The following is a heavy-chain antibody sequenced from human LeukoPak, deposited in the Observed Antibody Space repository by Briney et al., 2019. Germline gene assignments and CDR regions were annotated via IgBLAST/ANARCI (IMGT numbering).Heavy chain of an antibody. CDR2: VSGDGVST. CDR3: ARESGKFDY. J-gene: IGHJ4*02. V-gene: IGHV3-43*02. CDR1: GLPIADFA. Sequence: GGSLRLSCVASGLPIADFAMHWVRQAPGKGLEWVSLVSGDGVSTFYADSVKGRFSISRDNSKNSLSLEMNSLRTEDTAMYYCARESGKFDYWGQGTLVAVSS.